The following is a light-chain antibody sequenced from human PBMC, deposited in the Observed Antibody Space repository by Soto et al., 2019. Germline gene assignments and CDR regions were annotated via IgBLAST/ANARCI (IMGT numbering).Light chain of an antibody. CDR2: GAS. J-gene: IGKJ1*01. Sequence: EIVLTQSRGTLSLSPGERATLSCRASQSVSSSYLAWYQQKPGQAPRLLIYGASSRATGIPDRFSGSGCGTDFTLTISRLEPEDFAVYYCQQYGSSPCTFGQGTKVEIK. CDR3: QQYGSSPCT. CDR1: QSVSSSY. V-gene: IGKV3-20*01.